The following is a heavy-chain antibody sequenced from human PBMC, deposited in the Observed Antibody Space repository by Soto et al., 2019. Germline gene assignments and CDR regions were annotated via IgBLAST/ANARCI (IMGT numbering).Heavy chain of an antibody. CDR3: ARAMYCSNGVCLLYCHYGMDV. V-gene: IGHV4-30-4*01. D-gene: IGHD2-8*01. CDR2: IFYSGST. Sequence: SETLSLTCTVSGFSISSGDYYWSWIRQPPGKGLEWIGYIFYSGSTYYNPSLKSRVTISVDTSKNQFSLKLSSVSAADTAVYYCARAMYCSNGVCLLYCHYGMDVWGQGTTVTVSS. J-gene: IGHJ6*02. CDR1: GFSISSGDYY.